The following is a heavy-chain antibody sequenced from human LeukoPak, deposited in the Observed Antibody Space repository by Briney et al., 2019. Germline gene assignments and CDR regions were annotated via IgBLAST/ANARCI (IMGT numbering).Heavy chain of an antibody. CDR3: ARRVTLVRGVITNWLDP. CDR1: GYSFTSYW. V-gene: IGHV5-51*01. D-gene: IGHD3-10*01. J-gene: IGHJ5*02. CDR2: IYPGDSGT. Sequence: GESLKISCKASGYSFTSYWIGWVRQMPGKGLEWMGIIYPGDSGTRYSPSFQGQVTISVDKSINTAYLQWSSLKASDTGMYYCARRVTLVRGVITNWLDPWGQGTLVTVSS.